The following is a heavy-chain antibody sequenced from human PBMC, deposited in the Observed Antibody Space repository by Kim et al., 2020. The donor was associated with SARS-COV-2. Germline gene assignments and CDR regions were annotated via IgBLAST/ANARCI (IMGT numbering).Heavy chain of an antibody. CDR3: ARHWRQWLDITLSYFDY. V-gene: IGHV4-39*01. J-gene: IGHJ4*02. D-gene: IGHD6-19*01. Sequence: LKGRVTIAVDTSKNQFSLKLSSVTAADTAVYYCARHWRQWLDITLSYFDYWGQGTLVTVSS.